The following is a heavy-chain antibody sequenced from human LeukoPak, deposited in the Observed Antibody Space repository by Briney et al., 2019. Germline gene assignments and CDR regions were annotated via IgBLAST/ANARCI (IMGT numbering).Heavy chain of an antibody. CDR2: IYYSGST. Sequence: SETLSLTCTVSGGSISSSSYYWGWIRQPPGKGLEWIGSIYYSGSTYYNPSLKSRVTISVDTSKNQFSLKLSSVTAADTAVYYCARSAMNYYDSSASLIYWGQGTLVTVSS. D-gene: IGHD3-22*01. J-gene: IGHJ4*02. CDR1: GGSISSSSYY. V-gene: IGHV4-39*01. CDR3: ARSAMNYYDSSASLIY.